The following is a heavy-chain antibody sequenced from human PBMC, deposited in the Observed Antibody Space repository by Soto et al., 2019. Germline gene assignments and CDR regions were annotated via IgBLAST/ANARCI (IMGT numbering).Heavy chain of an antibody. CDR3: AKLPGYPRNNSFDP. J-gene: IGHJ5*02. CDR2: ISGSGGST. CDR1: GFTFSSYA. Sequence: EVQLLESGGGLVQPGGSLRLSCAASGFTFSSYAMSWVRQAPGKGLEWVSAISGSGGSTYYADSVKGRFTISRDNCKNTMYLQRNSLRAEDTAVYYCAKLPGYPRNNSFDPWGQGTLVTVSS. V-gene: IGHV3-23*01. D-gene: IGHD5-18*01.